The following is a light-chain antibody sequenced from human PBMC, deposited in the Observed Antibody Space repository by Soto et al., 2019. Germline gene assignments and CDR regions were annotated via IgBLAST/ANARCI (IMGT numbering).Light chain of an antibody. CDR1: SSDLGSSNR. V-gene: IGLV2-18*02. CDR3: NSFTTSSTYV. CDR2: EVN. Sequence: QSVLTQPASVSGSPGQSITISCTGTSSDLGSSNRVSWYQQPPGTAPKLIIYEVNNRPSGVPDRVSGSKSGNTSSLTISGLQAEDEADYYCNSFTTSSTYVFGTGTKGTVL. J-gene: IGLJ1*01.